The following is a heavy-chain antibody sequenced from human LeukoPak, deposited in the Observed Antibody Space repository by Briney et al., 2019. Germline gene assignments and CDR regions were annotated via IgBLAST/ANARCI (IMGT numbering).Heavy chain of an antibody. CDR1: GFTFSSYA. J-gene: IGHJ4*02. CDR2: VSSNGAKT. V-gene: IGHV3-23*01. Sequence: GGSLRLSCAASGFTFSSYAITWVRQAPGKGLEWVSAVSSNGAKTYYADSVKGRFTISRDNYKNMVFLQMNSLRAEDTAVYYCTREKGDRNGHNHQFDYWGQGTLVTVSS. D-gene: IGHD5-24*01. CDR3: TREKGDRNGHNHQFDY.